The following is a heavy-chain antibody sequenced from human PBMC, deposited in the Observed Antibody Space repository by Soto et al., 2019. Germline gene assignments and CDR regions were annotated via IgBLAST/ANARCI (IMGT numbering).Heavy chain of an antibody. J-gene: IGHJ6*02. D-gene: IGHD1-26*01. CDR1: VERVCRTSGS. CDR3: SSERGIGDTTAYYGMDI. V-gene: IGHV6-1*01. CDR2: TYYRTKWYN. Sequence: PALSLSRVLPVERVCRTSGSSNWTRQYPSSGLEWLGRTYYRTKWYNDYAVSVNSRISINTYRAKTQISLQLNSVTPGDTDVYYCSSERGIGDTTAYYGMDIWGQGTMVTVSS.